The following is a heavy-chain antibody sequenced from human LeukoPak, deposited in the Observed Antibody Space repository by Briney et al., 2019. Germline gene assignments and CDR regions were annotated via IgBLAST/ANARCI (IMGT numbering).Heavy chain of an antibody. J-gene: IGHJ4*02. CDR2: ISWNSGSI. D-gene: IGHD3-10*01. V-gene: IGHV3-9*01. Sequence: GRSLRLSCAASGFTFDDYAMHWVRQAPGKGLEWVSGISWNSGSIAYADSVKGRFTISRDNAKNSLYLQMNSLRAEDTAIYYCARDKSAGADTGSSFYYWGQGALVTVSS. CDR3: ARDKSAGADTGSSFYY. CDR1: GFTFDDYA.